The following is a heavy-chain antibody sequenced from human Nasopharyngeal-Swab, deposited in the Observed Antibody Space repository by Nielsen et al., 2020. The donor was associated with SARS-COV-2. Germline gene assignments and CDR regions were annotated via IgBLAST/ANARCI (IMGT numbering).Heavy chain of an antibody. CDR1: GFPFSSYS. V-gene: IGHV3-48*02. J-gene: IGHJ6*02. CDR3: ASILGYSYGRGYYYGMDV. CDR2: ISSSSSTI. Sequence: GESPKTPCAASGFPFSSYSMNWFRQAPGKGLDWVSYISSSSSTIYYADSVKGRFTISRDNAKNSLYLQMNSLRDEDTAVYYCASILGYSYGRGYYYGMDVWGQGTTVTVSS. D-gene: IGHD5-18*01.